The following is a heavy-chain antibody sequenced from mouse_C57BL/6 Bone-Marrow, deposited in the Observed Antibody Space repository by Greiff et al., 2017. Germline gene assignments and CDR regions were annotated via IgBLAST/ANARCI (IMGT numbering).Heavy chain of an antibody. Sequence: GGGLVQPKGSLKLSCAASGFSFITYAMNWVRQAPGKGLAWVARIRSKCNKYATYYADSVKDRFTISRDDSDSMLYLQMNNLNTDDTAMYNCLGQDYTWFAYWGQGTLVTVSA. D-gene: IGHD2-12*01. CDR1: GFSFITYA. V-gene: IGHV10-1*01. J-gene: IGHJ3*01. CDR3: LGQDYTWFAY. CDR2: IRSKCNKYAT.